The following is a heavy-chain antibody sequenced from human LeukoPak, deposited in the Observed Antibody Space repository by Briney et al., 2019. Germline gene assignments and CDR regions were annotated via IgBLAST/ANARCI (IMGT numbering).Heavy chain of an antibody. D-gene: IGHD4-17*01. CDR1: GFTFSNYG. V-gene: IGHV3-30*04. CDR2: ISYDGSTK. J-gene: IGHJ5*02. Sequence: GGSLRLSCAASGFTFSNYGVHWVRQAPGKGLEWVASISYDGSTKYNVDSVKGRFSISRDNSKNTLHLQMNNLRAEDTALYYCARDDYGFDPWGQGTLVTVSS. CDR3: ARDDYGFDP.